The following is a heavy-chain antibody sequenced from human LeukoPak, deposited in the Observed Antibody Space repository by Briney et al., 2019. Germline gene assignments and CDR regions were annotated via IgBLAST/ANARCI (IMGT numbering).Heavy chain of an antibody. CDR1: GYSISSGYY. Sequence: PSETLSLTCTVSGYSISSGYYWGWIRQPPGKGLEWIGSIYHSGSTYYNPSLKSRVTISVDTSKNQFSLKLSSVTAADTAVYYCARAPLRGYNFDHWGQGTLVTVSS. CDR2: IYHSGST. CDR3: ARAPLRGYNFDH. D-gene: IGHD5-24*01. V-gene: IGHV4-38-2*02. J-gene: IGHJ4*02.